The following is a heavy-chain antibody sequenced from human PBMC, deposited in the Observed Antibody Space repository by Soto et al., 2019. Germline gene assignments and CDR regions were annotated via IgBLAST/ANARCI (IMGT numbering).Heavy chain of an antibody. Sequence: SETLSLTCTVSGGSISSGGYYWSWIRQHPGKGLEWIGYIYYSGSTYYNPSLKSRVTISVDTSKNQFSLKLSSVTAADTAVYYCARDKYSYGYNGPYNWFDPCGQGTLVTVYS. J-gene: IGHJ5*02. CDR1: GGSISSGGYY. D-gene: IGHD5-18*01. CDR3: ARDKYSYGYNGPYNWFDP. V-gene: IGHV4-31*03. CDR2: IYYSGST.